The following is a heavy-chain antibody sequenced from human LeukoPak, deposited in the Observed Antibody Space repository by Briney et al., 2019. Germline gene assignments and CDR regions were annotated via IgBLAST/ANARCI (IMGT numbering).Heavy chain of an antibody. CDR3: AKGAAIDH. D-gene: IGHD5-24*01. CDR2: VTGPADTT. V-gene: IGHV3-23*01. J-gene: IGHJ4*02. CDR1: GFTFNNYA. Sequence: GGSLRLSCVASGFTFNNYAMNWVRQAPGKGLEWVAAVTGPADTTYYADSVKGRFTISRDSFKDTVYLQMNRLGAEDTALYYCAKGAAIDHWGQGTLVTVSS.